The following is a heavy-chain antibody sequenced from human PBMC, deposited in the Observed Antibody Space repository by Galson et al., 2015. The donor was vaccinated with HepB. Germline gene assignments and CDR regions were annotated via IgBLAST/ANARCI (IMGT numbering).Heavy chain of an antibody. J-gene: IGHJ6*03. CDR1: GFSLSTSGMC. CDR2: IDWDDDK. V-gene: IGHV2-70*01. CDR3: ARSSYDFRSGSLGTGDYYYMDV. D-gene: IGHD3-3*01. Sequence: PALVKPTQTLTLTCTFSGFSLSTSGMCVSRIRQPPGKALEWLALIDWDDDKYYSTSLKTRLTISKDTSKNQVVLTMTNMDPVDTATYYCARSSYDFRSGSLGTGDYYYMDVWGKGTTVTVSS.